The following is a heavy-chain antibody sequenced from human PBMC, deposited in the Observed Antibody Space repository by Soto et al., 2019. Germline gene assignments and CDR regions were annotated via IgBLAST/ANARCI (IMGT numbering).Heavy chain of an antibody. CDR2: INHSGST. J-gene: IGHJ4*02. Sequence: QVQLQQWGAGLLKPSETLSRTCAVYGGSFSGYYWSWIRQPPGKGLEWIGEINHSGSTNYNPSLKSRVTISVDTSKNQFSLKLSSVTAADMAVYYCSRDRGYSSGWLLYWGQGTLVTVSS. D-gene: IGHD6-19*01. CDR1: GGSFSGYY. V-gene: IGHV4-34*01. CDR3: SRDRGYSSGWLLY.